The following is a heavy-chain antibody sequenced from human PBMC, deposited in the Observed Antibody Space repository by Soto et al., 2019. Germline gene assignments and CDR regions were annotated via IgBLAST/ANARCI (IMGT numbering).Heavy chain of an antibody. D-gene: IGHD3-3*01. CDR1: GGSINNDSYY. J-gene: IGHJ5*02. CDR3: ARQDDFWSGSGWFDP. CDR2: IFYNGFT. Sequence: QLQLQESGPGLVKPSETLSLTCTVSGGSINNDSYYWGWIRQPPGKGLEWIGIIFYNGFTYYSPSLKSRVTISVDTSKNQFSLKLTSVTAADTAVYYCARQDDFWSGSGWFDPWGQGTLVTVSS. V-gene: IGHV4-39*01.